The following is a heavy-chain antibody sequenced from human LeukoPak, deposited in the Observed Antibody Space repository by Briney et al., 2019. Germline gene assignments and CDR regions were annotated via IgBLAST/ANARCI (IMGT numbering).Heavy chain of an antibody. CDR2: IIPIFGTA. D-gene: IGHD2-2*01. J-gene: IGHJ5*02. V-gene: IGHV1-69*13. CDR1: GGTFSSYA. CDR3: AGGATYCSSTSCYASWFDP. Sequence: ASVKVSCKASGGTFSSYAISWVRQAPGQGLEWMGGIIPIFGTANYAQKFQGRVTITADESTSTAYMELSSLRSEDTAVYYCAGGATYCSSTSCYASWFDPWGQGTLVTVSS.